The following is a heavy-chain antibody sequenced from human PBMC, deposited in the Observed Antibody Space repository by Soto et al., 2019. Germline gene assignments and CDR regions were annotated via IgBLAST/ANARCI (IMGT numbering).Heavy chain of an antibody. CDR1: GFTFSSYW. V-gene: IGHV3-7*01. J-gene: IGHJ5*02. Sequence: GSLRLSCAASGFTFSSYWMSWVRQAPGKGLEWVANIKQDGSEKYYVDSVKGRFTISRDNAKNSLYLQMNSLRAEDTAVYYCARKVGYCSGGSCSYNWFDPWGQGTLVTVSS. D-gene: IGHD2-15*01. CDR3: ARKVGYCSGGSCSYNWFDP. CDR2: IKQDGSEK.